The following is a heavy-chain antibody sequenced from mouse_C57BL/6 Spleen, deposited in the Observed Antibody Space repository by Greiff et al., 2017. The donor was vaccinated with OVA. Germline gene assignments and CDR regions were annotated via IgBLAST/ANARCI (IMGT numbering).Heavy chain of an antibody. CDR3: ASITTVVAHFDY. CDR2: IYPGDGDT. Sequence: VHLVESGPELVKPGASVKISCKASGYAFSSSWMNWVKQRPGKGLEWIGRIYPGDGDTNYNGKFKGKATLTADKSSSTAYMQLSSLTSEDSAVYFCASITTVVAHFDYWGQGTTLTVSS. D-gene: IGHD1-1*01. V-gene: IGHV1-82*01. CDR1: GYAFSSSW. J-gene: IGHJ2*01.